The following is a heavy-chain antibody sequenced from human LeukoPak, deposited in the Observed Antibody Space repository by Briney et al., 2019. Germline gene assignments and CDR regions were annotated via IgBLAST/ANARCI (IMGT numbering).Heavy chain of an antibody. Sequence: PGGSLRLSCAASGFTFSSYAMSWVRQAPGKGLEWVSAISGSGGSTYYADSVKGRFTISRDNSKNTLYLQMNSLRAEDTAVYYCAKEIAVVAAFHLGYFDLWGQGTLVTVSS. V-gene: IGHV3-23*01. CDR3: AKEIAVVAAFHLGYFDL. D-gene: IGHD6-19*01. CDR1: GFTFSSYA. J-gene: IGHJ4*02. CDR2: ISGSGGST.